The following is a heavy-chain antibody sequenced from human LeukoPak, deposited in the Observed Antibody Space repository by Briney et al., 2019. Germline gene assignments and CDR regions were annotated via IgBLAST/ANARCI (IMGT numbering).Heavy chain of an antibody. CDR3: ARELGGTAGIPAFDY. J-gene: IGHJ4*02. CDR2: VSGSGSST. Sequence: GGSLRLSCRASGFTFTSYSMRWVRQAPGKGLEWVSAVSGSGSSTYYADSVKGRFTISRDISKNTLYLQMNSLRAEDTAVYYCARELGGTAGIPAFDYWGQGSLVTVSS. V-gene: IGHV3-23*01. CDR1: GFTFTSYS. D-gene: IGHD6-13*01.